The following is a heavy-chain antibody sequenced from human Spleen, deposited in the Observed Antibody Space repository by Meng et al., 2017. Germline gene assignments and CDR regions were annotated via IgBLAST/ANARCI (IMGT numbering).Heavy chain of an antibody. CDR2: INPNSGGT. CDR1: GYTFTGYY. CDR3: ARQYSSSLRIFDY. V-gene: IGHV1-2*06. J-gene: IGHJ4*02. D-gene: IGHD6-6*01. Sequence: QVQWVQSGAGVKKPVASVKVSCKASGYTFTGYYMHWVRQAPGQGLEWMGRINPNSGGTNYAQKFQGRVTMTRDTSISTAYMELSRLRSDDTAVYYCARQYSSSLRIFDYWGQGTLVTVSS.